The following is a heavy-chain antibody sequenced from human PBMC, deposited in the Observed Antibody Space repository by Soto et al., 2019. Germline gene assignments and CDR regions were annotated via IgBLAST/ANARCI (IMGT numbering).Heavy chain of an antibody. Sequence: QPGGSLRLSCAASGFTFDDYAMHWVRQAPGKGLEWVSLISWDGGSTYYADSVKGRFTISRDNSKNSLYPQMNSLRAEDTALYYCAKEFSSGYDPYYYYGMDVWGQGTTVTVSS. J-gene: IGHJ6*02. CDR2: ISWDGGST. CDR3: AKEFSSGYDPYYYYGMDV. D-gene: IGHD5-12*01. CDR1: GFTFDDYA. V-gene: IGHV3-43D*04.